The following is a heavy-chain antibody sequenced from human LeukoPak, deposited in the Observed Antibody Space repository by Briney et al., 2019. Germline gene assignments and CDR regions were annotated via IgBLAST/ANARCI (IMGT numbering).Heavy chain of an antibody. CDR2: ILNDGSNE. D-gene: IGHD2-8*01. Sequence: GGSLRLSCAASGFTVSSNYMSWVRQAPGKGLEWVAVILNDGSNEFYADSVRGRFTISRDNSKNTLWLQMNSLTAEDTAVYYCARGEFNGLDYWGQGTLVTVSS. J-gene: IGHJ4*02. CDR1: GFTVSSNY. CDR3: ARGEFNGLDY. V-gene: IGHV3-30-3*01.